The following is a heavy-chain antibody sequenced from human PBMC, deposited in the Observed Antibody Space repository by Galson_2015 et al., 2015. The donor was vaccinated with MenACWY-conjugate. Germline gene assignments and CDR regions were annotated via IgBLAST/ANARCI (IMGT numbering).Heavy chain of an antibody. V-gene: IGHV3-23*01. J-gene: IGHJ6*02. CDR2: IIGSGDNT. Sequence: SLRHSCAASGFMFSRYAMTWVRQAPGKGLDWVSAIIGSGDNTYYAESVKGRFTISRDSSTKTVYLQMHSLRAEDTAVYYCAKGLDVYGPYGLDVWGQGTTVTVSS. CDR3: AKGLDVYGPYGLDV. CDR1: GFMFSRYA. D-gene: IGHD3-10*01.